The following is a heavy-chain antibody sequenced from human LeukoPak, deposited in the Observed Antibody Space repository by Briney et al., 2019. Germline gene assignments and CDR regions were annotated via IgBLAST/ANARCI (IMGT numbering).Heavy chain of an antibody. CDR1: GFTFSSYE. V-gene: IGHV3-48*03. Sequence: VGSLRLSCAAPGFTFSSYEMNWVCQAPGKGLEWASYISSGVSTIYYVESVKGRFTISRDNAKKSLYLQRNSLRAEDTAVYYCAREREPGTTDYWGQGTLVTVSS. CDR2: ISSGVSTI. D-gene: IGHD1-26*01. CDR3: AREREPGTTDY. J-gene: IGHJ4*02.